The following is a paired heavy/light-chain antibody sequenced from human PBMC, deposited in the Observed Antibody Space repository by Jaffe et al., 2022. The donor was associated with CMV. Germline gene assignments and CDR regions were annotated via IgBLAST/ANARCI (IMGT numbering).Heavy chain of an antibody. D-gene: IGHD5-12*01. J-gene: IGHJ6*02. V-gene: IGHV1-69*01. CDR2: IIPIFGTA. Sequence: QVQLVQSGAEVKKPGSSVKVSCKASGGTFSSYAISWVRQAPGQGLEWMGGIIPIFGTANYAQKFQGRVTITADESTSTAYMELSSLRSEDTAVYYCARVGRPDYEYPPHYYGMDVWGQGTTVTVSS. CDR1: GGTFSSYA. CDR3: ARVGRPDYEYPPHYYGMDV.
Light chain of an antibody. CDR2: AAS. CDR1: QGISSW. Sequence: DIQMTQSPSSVSASVGDRVTITCRASQGISSWLAWYQQKPGKAPKLLIYAASSLQSGVPSRFSGSGSGTDFTLTISSLQPEDFATYYCQQANSFRFTFGPGTKVDIK. V-gene: IGKV1-12*01. J-gene: IGKJ3*01. CDR3: QQANSFRFT.